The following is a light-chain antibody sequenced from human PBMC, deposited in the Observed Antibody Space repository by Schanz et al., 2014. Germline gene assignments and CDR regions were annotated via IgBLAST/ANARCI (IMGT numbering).Light chain of an antibody. Sequence: EIVLTQSPGTLSLSPGERATLSCSSLPLFPLLSLAWYQQKPGQAPRLLIYGASSRATGIPDRFSGSGSGTDFTLTISRLEPEDFAVYYCQQYGSSPPLTFGGGTKVEIK. CDR2: GAS. V-gene: IGKV3-20*01. J-gene: IGKJ4*01. CDR1: PLFPLLS. CDR3: QQYGSSPPLT.